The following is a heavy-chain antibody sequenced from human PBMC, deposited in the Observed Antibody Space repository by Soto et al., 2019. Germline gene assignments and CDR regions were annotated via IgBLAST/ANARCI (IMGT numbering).Heavy chain of an antibody. CDR3: ARGVGYAGVDY. Sequence: QVQLQQWGAGLLKPSETLPLTCAVYGGSFSAYYWSWIRQPPGKGLEWIGEINHSGSTNYNPSLKSRVTISVDRSKNQFSLKLSSVTAADTAAYYCARGVGYAGVDYWGQGTLVTVSS. J-gene: IGHJ4*02. D-gene: IGHD5-12*01. V-gene: IGHV4-34*01. CDR2: INHSGST. CDR1: GGSFSAYY.